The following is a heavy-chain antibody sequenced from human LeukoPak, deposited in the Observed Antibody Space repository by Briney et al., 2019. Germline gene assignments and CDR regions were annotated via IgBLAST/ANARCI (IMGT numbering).Heavy chain of an antibody. D-gene: IGHD5-18*01. CDR1: GYTFTSYG. V-gene: IGHV1-18*01. J-gene: IGHJ6*02. Sequence: ASVKVSCKASGYTFTSYGASWVRQAPGQGLEWMGWISGYNGNTKYAQKVQGRVTMTTDTSTGTAYMELRSLRSDDTAVYYCARGYSYGSDYYYGMDVWGQGTTVTVSS. CDR2: ISGYNGNT. CDR3: ARGYSYGSDYYYGMDV.